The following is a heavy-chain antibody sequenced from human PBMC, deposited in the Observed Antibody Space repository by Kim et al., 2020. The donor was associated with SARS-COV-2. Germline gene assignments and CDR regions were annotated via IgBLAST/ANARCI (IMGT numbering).Heavy chain of an antibody. CDR3: ARDLDSSGYYFGYFDY. J-gene: IGHJ4*02. CDR1: GFTFSSYA. V-gene: IGHV3-30*04. CDR2: ISYDGSNK. D-gene: IGHD3-22*01. Sequence: GGSLRLSCAASGFTFSSYAMHWVRQAPGKGLEWVAVISYDGSNKYYADSVKGRFTISRDNSKNTLYLQMNSLRAEDTAVYYCARDLDSSGYYFGYFDYWGQGTLVTVSS.